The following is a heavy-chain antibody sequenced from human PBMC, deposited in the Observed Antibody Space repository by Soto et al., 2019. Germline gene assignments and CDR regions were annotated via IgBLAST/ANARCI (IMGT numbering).Heavy chain of an antibody. Sequence: QVQLVQSGAEVKKPGASVKVSCKASGYTFTDYHMHWVRQAPGQGLEWMGWINAKSGGTKYAQKFQGRVTITRDTSISTAYMDLSSLRSDDTAVYYCARDSSSWFDPWGQGTLVTVSS. J-gene: IGHJ5*02. CDR1: GYTFTDYH. CDR2: INAKSGGT. CDR3: ARDSSSWFDP. V-gene: IGHV1-2*02. D-gene: IGHD6-13*01.